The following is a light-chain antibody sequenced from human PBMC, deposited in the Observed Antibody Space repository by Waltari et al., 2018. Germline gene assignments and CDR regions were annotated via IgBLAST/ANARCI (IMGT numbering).Light chain of an antibody. J-gene: IGKJ2*01. CDR1: QDISHS. V-gene: IGKV1-33*01. CDR3: QQYDNLPTYT. CDR2: DAS. Sequence: DIQMTQSPSSLSASVGARVTITCQASQDISHSLNWYQPKPGKAPKLLIYDASNLETGVPSRFSGSGSGTDFTFTISSLQPEDIATYYCQQYDNLPTYTFGQGTKLEIK.